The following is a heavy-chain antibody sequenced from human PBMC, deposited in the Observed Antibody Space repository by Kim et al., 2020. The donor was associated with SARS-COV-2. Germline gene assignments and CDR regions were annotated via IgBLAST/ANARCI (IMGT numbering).Heavy chain of an antibody. CDR1: GFTFSSYN. V-gene: IGHV3-64*02. Sequence: GGSLRLSCAVSGFTFSSYNMHWVRQTPGKGLECVAVITNNGNSTYYADSVKGRFTVSRDNAKNMLYLQMDSLRTDDMAVYYCARDSGGTYDYWGQGTLVTVSS. CDR2: ITNNGNST. D-gene: IGHD1-26*01. J-gene: IGHJ4*02. CDR3: ARDSGGTYDY.